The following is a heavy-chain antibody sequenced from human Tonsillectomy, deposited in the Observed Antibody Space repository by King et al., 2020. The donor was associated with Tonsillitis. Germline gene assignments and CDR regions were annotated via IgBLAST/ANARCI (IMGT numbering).Heavy chain of an antibody. CDR3: ARIQWLANYYYYYMDV. CDR2: VYYSGST. CDR1: SGSISSASYY. V-gene: IGHV4-39*01. D-gene: IGHD6-19*01. J-gene: IGHJ6*03. Sequence: QLQESGPGLVKPSETLSLTCTVSSGSISSASYYWGWIRLPPGMGLAWIGSVYYSGSTYYNPSLKSRVTISVDTSKNQFFLKLSSVTAADTAVYYCARIQWLANYYYYYMDVWGKGTTVTVSS.